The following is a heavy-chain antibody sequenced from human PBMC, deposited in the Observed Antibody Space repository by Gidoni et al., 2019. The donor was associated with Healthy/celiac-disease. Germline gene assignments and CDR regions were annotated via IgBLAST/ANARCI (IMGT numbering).Heavy chain of an antibody. J-gene: IGHJ5*02. D-gene: IGHD6-19*01. CDR3: ARVNVGYSSGWYPDWFDP. CDR2: ISSSSSYI. V-gene: IGHV3-21*01. Sequence: EVQLVESGGGLVKPGGSLRLSCAASGFTFSSYSMNWVRQAPGKGLEWVSSISSSSSYIYYADSVKGRFTISRDNAKNSLYLQMNSLRAEDTAVYYCARVNVGYSSGWYPDWFDPWGQGTLVTVSS. CDR1: GFTFSSYS.